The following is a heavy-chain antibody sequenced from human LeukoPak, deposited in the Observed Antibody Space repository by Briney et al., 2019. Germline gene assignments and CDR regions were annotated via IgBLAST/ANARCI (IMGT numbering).Heavy chain of an antibody. J-gene: IGHJ4*02. CDR1: GFTFSRYG. V-gene: IGHV3-30*03. CDR3: ARDSGGNSCFDY. D-gene: IGHD4-23*01. CDR2: ISYDGSNK. Sequence: PGRSLRLSCEASGFTFSRYGMHWVRRAPGKGLEWVAIISYDGSNKYYEDSVKGRFTISRDNSKNTLSLQMNSLRAEDTAVYYCARDSGGNSCFDYWGQGTLVTVSS.